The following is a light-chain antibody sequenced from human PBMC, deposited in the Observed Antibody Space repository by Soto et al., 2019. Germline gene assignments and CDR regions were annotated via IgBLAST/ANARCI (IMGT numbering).Light chain of an antibody. J-gene: IGKJ1*01. Sequence: EIVMTQSPATLSVSPGERATLSCRASHTVGRNLAWYQQKPCQAPRLLISAASTRATGIPARFSGSGSGTEFTFTIISLQSEDFEVYYCQQYDNWPPWTFGEGTKVEIK. CDR1: HTVGRN. V-gene: IGKV3-15*01. CDR3: QQYDNWPPWT. CDR2: AAS.